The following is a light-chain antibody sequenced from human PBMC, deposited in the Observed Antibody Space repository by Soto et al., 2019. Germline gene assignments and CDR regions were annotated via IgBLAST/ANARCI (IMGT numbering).Light chain of an antibody. CDR3: QQYNSYPLT. CDR1: QSISSW. V-gene: IGKV1-5*03. Sequence: DIQMTHSPSTLSASVGDRVTITLRASQSISSWLAWYQQKPGKAPKLLIYKASSLESGVPSRFSGSGSGTEFTLTISSLQPDDFATYYCQQYNSYPLTFGGGTKVDIK. CDR2: KAS. J-gene: IGKJ4*01.